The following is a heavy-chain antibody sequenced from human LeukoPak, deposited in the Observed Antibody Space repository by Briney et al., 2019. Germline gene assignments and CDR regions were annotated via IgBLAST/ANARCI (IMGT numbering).Heavy chain of an antibody. CDR3: ARVRFIRGPPHPNWCDP. CDR2: MNPNSGNT. CDR1: GYTFTRYA. Sequence: GASVSVSCKASGYTFTRYAINWVRQATGQGLEWMGCMNPNSGNTGDIKKIQGRVTMTRNTSISTDYMELSSLRSEDTAVYYCARVRFIRGPPHPNWCDPWGQGTLVTVSS. J-gene: IGHJ5*02. D-gene: IGHD1-14*01. V-gene: IGHV1-8*01.